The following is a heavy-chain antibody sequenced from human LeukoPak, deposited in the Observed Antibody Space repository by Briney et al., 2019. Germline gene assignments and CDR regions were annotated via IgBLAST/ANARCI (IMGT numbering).Heavy chain of an antibody. D-gene: IGHD5-12*01. CDR2: IYYSGST. V-gene: IGHV4-39*01. CDR1: GGSISSSSHY. J-gene: IGHJ4*02. CDR3: ARQRARVVATIITERLNFDY. Sequence: SETLSLTCTVSGGSISSSSHYWGWIRQPPGRGLEWIGIIYYSGSTHYNPSLKSRVTISVDTSKNQFSLKLSSVTAADTAVYYCARQRARVVATIITERLNFDYWGQGTLVTVSS.